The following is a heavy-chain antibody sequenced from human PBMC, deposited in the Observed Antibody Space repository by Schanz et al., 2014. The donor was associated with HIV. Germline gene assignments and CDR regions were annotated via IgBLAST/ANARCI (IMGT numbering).Heavy chain of an antibody. CDR3: VRDQGTTWIFGGNWFDP. CDR1: GFTFSSYG. CDR2: ISYDGSNK. Sequence: QVQLVESGGGVVQPGRSLRLSCAASGFTFSSYGMHWVRQAPGKGLEWVAVISYDGSNKDYADSVKGRVTISRDNSKNTLYLQMNSLRAEDTAVYYCVRDQGTTWIFGGNWFDPWGQGTLVTVSS. V-gene: IGHV3-30*03. D-gene: IGHD3-10*01. J-gene: IGHJ5*02.